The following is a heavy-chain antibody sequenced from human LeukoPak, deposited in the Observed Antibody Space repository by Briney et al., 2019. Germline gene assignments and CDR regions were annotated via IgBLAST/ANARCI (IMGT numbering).Heavy chain of an antibody. CDR1: GFTFSSYG. Sequence: GGSLRLSCAASGFTFSSYGMHWVRQAPGKGLEWVAFIRYDGSNKYYADSVKGRFTISRDNSKNTLYLQMNSLRAEDTAVYYCARDPSYYYDSSGYYYDYWGQGTLVTVSS. CDR3: ARDPSYYYDSSGYYYDY. D-gene: IGHD3-22*01. J-gene: IGHJ4*02. V-gene: IGHV3-30*02. CDR2: IRYDGSNK.